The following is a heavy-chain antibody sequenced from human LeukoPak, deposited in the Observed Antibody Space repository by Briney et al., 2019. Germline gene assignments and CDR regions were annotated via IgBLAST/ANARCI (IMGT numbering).Heavy chain of an antibody. CDR3: AKALDGYGAFDI. J-gene: IGHJ3*02. V-gene: IGHV3-9*01. Sequence: GGSLRLSCAASGFTFDDYAMHWVRHAPGKGLEWVSGISWNSGSIGYADSVKGRFTISRDNAKNSLYLQMNSLRAEDTALYYCAKALDGYGAFDIWGQGTMVTVSS. CDR1: GFTFDDYA. CDR2: ISWNSGSI. D-gene: IGHD5-24*01.